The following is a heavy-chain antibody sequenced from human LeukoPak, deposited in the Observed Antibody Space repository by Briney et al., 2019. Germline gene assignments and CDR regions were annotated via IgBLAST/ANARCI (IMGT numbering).Heavy chain of an antibody. CDR1: GHTLTGYY. CDR2: IRPKSGGT. V-gene: IGHV1-2*02. Sequence: ASVKVSCKASGHTLTGYYLHWVRQAPGQGLEWMGWIRPKSGGTQFAQKFQGRVTMDRDTSLSTVYMELSGLRSGDTAIYYCASAESHDYGETWGQGTLVTVSS. J-gene: IGHJ4*02. CDR3: ASAESHDYGET. D-gene: IGHD3-16*01.